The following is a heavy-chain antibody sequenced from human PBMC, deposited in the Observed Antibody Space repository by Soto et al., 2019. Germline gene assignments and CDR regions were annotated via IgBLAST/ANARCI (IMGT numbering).Heavy chain of an antibody. V-gene: IGHV5-51*01. J-gene: IGHJ5*02. CDR3: ARVMGLTDSGYYMSYYHDL. CDR1: GDNFSVYW. CDR2: ISPDDSET. D-gene: IGHD5-12*01. Sequence: PGESLKISCEGSGDNFSVYWIAWVRQMSGKGLEWMGFISPDDSETRYSPSFRGQVTMSADKSTHTVYLQWSSLKASDTATYFCARVMGLTDSGYYMSYYHDLWGQGTLVTVSS.